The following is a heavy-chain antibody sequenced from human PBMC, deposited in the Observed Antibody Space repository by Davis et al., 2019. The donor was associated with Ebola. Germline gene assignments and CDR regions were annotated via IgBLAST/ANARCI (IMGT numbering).Heavy chain of an antibody. CDR1: GDSVSSGG. J-gene: IGHJ4*02. V-gene: IGHV6-1*01. CDR2: TYYSSKWYH. D-gene: IGHD5-12*01. Sequence: PSETLSLTCAISGDSVSSGGWNWIRQSPSRGLEWLGRTYYSSKWYHDYAVSVKSRITINPDTSKNQFSLHLNSVTPEDTAVYYCARGWLRTAFDYWGQGTLVTVSS. CDR3: ARGWLRTAFDY.